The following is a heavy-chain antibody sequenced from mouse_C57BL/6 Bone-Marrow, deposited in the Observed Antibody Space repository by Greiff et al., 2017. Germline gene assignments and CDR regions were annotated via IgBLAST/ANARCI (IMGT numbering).Heavy chain of an antibody. CDR2: IYPRDGST. CDR3: ARRGTEYFDS. D-gene: IGHD3-3*01. CDR1: GYTFTSYD. Sequence: QVQLQQSGPELVQPGASVKLSCKASGYTFTSYDINWVKQRPGQGLEWIGWIYPRDGSTKYNETFKGKAKLTVDTSSSTAYMELHSLTSKDSAVYFCARRGTEYFDSWRSGTTLTSFS. V-gene: IGHV1-85*01. J-gene: IGHJ2*01.